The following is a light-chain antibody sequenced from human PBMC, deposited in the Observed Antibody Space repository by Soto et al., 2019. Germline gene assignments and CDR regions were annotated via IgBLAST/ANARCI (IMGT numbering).Light chain of an antibody. J-gene: IGKJ2*01. CDR3: QQTFSVPYT. Sequence: DIQMTQSPSPLSASVGDRATITCPASQSVRKFLNWYQQKPGQAPRLLIYTTSNLQSGVPSRFSGGVSGTEYTLTISGLLPEDFANYYYQQTFSVPYTFGQGTQLDVK. CDR2: TTS. CDR1: QSVRKF. V-gene: IGKV1-39*01.